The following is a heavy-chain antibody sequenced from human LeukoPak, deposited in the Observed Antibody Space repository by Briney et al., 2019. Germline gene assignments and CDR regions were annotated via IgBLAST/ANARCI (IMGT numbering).Heavy chain of an antibody. CDR3: AKDHFGSGTTMDV. Sequence: SVKGRFTISRDNAKNSLYLQMNSLRDEDTGVYYCAKDHFGSGTTMDVWGQGTTVTVSS. D-gene: IGHD3-10*01. V-gene: IGHV3-7*04. J-gene: IGHJ6*02.